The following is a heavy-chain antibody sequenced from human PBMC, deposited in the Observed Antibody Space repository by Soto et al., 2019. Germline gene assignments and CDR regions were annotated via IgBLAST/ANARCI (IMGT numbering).Heavy chain of an antibody. Sequence: QVQLQQWGAGLLKPSETLSLTCVFYGGSFSDYYWSWIRQPPGKGLEWIGEIHHSGSTNSNPSLKSRVTMSVDALKNQFSLNLTSATAADTAVYYCARARITSLEWSVGGYYFSSCLDVWGKGTTVTVSS. CDR1: GGSFSDYY. CDR3: ARARITSLEWSVGGYYFSSCLDV. D-gene: IGHD3-3*01. V-gene: IGHV4-34*01. CDR2: IHHSGST. J-gene: IGHJ6*03.